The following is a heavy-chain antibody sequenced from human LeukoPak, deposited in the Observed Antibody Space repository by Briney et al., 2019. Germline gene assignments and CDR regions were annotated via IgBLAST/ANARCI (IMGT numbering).Heavy chain of an antibody. CDR3: AKDLGRGSALDFYYYMDV. V-gene: IGHV3-21*04. CDR1: GFTFSSYS. J-gene: IGHJ6*03. Sequence: GGSLRLSCAASGFTFSSYSMNWVRQAPGKGLDWVSSITSTSSYRYYADSVKGRFTISRDNSKNTLYLQMNSLRAEDTAVYYCAKDLGRGSALDFYYYMDVWGKGTTVTVSS. CDR2: ITSTSSYR. D-gene: IGHD3/OR15-3a*01.